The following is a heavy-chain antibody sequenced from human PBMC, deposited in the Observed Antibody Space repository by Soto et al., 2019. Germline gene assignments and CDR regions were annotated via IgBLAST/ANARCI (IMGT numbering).Heavy chain of an antibody. J-gene: IGHJ4*02. D-gene: IGHD6-6*01. CDR3: ARHYTYSSPPLDS. V-gene: IGHV5-10-1*03. CDR1: GYTFTNYW. Sequence: EVQLVQSGAEVKKPGESLRISCKGSGYTFTNYWITWVRQMPGKGLEWVGRIDPVDSYTHYNPSLQGHVTISADRSISTAYLQWSGLRASDTAIYYCARHYTYSSPPLDSWGQGTLATVSS. CDR2: IDPVDSYT.